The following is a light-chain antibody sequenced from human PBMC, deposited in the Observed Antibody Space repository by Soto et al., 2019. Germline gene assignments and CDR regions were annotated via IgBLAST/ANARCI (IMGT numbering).Light chain of an antibody. J-gene: IGLJ2*01. CDR3: QSYYSSLSGSV. CDR1: SSNIGAGYD. Sequence: QPVLTQPPSVSGAPGQRVTISCTGSSSNIGAGYDVHWYQQLPGTAPKLLIYGNSNRPSGVPDRFSGSKSGTSASLSITGLQAEDEADYYCQSYYSSLSGSVFGGGTKLTV. CDR2: GNS. V-gene: IGLV1-40*01.